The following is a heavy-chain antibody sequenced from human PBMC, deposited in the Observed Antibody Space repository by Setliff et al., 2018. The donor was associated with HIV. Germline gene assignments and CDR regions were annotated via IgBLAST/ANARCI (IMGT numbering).Heavy chain of an antibody. CDR1: GYTFATYD. Sequence: GASVKVSCKPSGYTFATYDINWVRQAAGQGLEWLGWVNPYSGNSGYAQKFHGRLTMTRDTSRGTAHMELRSLRSDDTAVYFCARGYASGSGSYYYDYLGQGTLVTVSS. D-gene: IGHD2-15*01. J-gene: IGHJ4*02. CDR3: ARGYASGSGSYYYDY. CDR2: VNPYSGNS. V-gene: IGHV1-8*02.